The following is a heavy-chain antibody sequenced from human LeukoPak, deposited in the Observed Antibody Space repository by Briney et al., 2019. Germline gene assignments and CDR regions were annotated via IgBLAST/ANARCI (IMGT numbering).Heavy chain of an antibody. CDR3: ARGGRALNYYGSGSYSYPYDS. CDR2: INASGGST. CDR1: GDTFTSDY. J-gene: IGHJ4*02. Sequence: ASVKVSCKASGDTFTSDYMRCGRQAPGQGLWWMGIINASGGSTTYAQNFQGRVSMTRETSPSKVYMELISLRSEDTAVYYCARGGRALNYYGSGSYSYPYDSWGQGTLVTVSS. V-gene: IGHV1-46*01. D-gene: IGHD3-10*01.